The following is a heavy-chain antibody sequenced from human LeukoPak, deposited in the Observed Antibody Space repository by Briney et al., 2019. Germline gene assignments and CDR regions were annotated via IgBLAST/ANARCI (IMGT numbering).Heavy chain of an antibody. CDR1: GSSLSSSSAY. Sequence: PSETLSLTCSVSGSSLSSSSAYWGWIRQPPGKGLEWFGSIYYSGRTYYNLSLKSRVTMSVDTSKNQLSLKLSSVTAADTAVYYCAICRKFHSDSSGYCNYFDYWGQGTLVTVSS. CDR2: IYYSGRT. D-gene: IGHD3-22*01. V-gene: IGHV4-39*01. J-gene: IGHJ4*02. CDR3: AICRKFHSDSSGYCNYFDY.